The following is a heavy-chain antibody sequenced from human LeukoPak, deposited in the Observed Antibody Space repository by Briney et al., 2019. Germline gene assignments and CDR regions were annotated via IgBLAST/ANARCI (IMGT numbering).Heavy chain of an antibody. CDR2: ISPTGSTT. Sequence: GGSLRLSCAASGFTFSNAYMNWARQLPGKGLVWVSRISPTGSTTSYADSVKGRFTVSRDNAKNTLYLQVNNLRAEDTAVYYCARGPNSNWSGLDFWGQGTLLTVSS. CDR3: ARGPNSNWSGLDF. D-gene: IGHD6-6*01. J-gene: IGHJ4*02. CDR1: GFTFSNAY. V-gene: IGHV3-74*01.